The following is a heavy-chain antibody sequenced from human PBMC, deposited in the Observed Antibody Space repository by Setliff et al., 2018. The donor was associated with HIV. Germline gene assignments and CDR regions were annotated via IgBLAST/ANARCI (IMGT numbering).Heavy chain of an antibody. CDR2: ISYDGSNK. D-gene: IGHD1-1*01. CDR3: AKSGVRPHPSHDYYYYGMDV. J-gene: IGHJ6*02. Sequence: GGSLRLSCAASGFTFSSYAMHWVRQAPGKGLEWVAVISYDGSNKYYADSVKGRFTISRGNSKNMLYLQMNSLRAEDTAVYYCAKSGVRPHPSHDYYYYGMDVWGQGTTVTVSS. V-gene: IGHV3-30*07. CDR1: GFTFSSYA.